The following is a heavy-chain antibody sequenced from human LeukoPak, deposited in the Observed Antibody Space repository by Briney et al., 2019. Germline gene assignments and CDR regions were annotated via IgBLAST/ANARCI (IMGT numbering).Heavy chain of an antibody. CDR3: GSGVRGVIPHDY. CDR1: GGTFSSYA. CDR2: IIPIFGTA. Sequence: ASVKVSCKASGGTFSSYAISWVRQAPGQGLEWMGGIIPIFGTANYAQKFQGRVTITADESTSTAYMELSSLRSEDTAVYYCGSGVRGVIPHDYWGQGTLVTVSS. D-gene: IGHD3-10*01. J-gene: IGHJ4*02. V-gene: IGHV1-69*13.